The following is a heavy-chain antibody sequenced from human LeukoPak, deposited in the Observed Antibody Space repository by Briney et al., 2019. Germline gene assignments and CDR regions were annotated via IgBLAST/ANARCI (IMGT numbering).Heavy chain of an antibody. Sequence: SETLSLTCAVYGVSYSDYYWHWVRQAPGKGLEWIGEINHSGTTNYNTSLKSGVTLSVDTLTNQFSLKVNSVTAAVSAVYYCVRQPRHGGFYWGQGTLVTVSS. CDR3: VRQPRHGGFY. J-gene: IGHJ4*02. V-gene: IGHV4-34*01. CDR2: INHSGTT. D-gene: IGHD3-3*01. CDR1: GVSYSDYY.